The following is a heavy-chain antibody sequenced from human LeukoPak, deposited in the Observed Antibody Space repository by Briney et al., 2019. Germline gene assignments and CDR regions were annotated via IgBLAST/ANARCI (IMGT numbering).Heavy chain of an antibody. V-gene: IGHV3-30*18. CDR1: GFTFSSYG. Sequence: GGSLRLSCAASGFTFSSYGMHWVRQAPGKGLEWVAVISYDGSNKYYADSVKGRFTISRDNSKNTLYLQMNSLRAEDTAVYYCAKGLVPIRHYGSVPVYYFDYWGQGTLVTVSS. CDR3: AKGLVPIRHYGSVPVYYFDY. CDR2: ISYDGSNK. J-gene: IGHJ4*02. D-gene: IGHD3-10*01.